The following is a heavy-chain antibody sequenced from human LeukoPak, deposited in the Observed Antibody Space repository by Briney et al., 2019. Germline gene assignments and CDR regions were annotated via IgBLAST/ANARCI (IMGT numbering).Heavy chain of an antibody. CDR2: IYYSGST. CDR1: GGSISSYY. CDR3: ARLDAPRKITIFGVVNS. J-gene: IGHJ4*02. V-gene: IGHV4-59*01. Sequence: SETLSLTCTVSGGSISSYYWSWIRQPPGKGLEWIGYIYYSGSTNYNPSLKSRVTISVDTSKNQFSLKLSSVTAADTAVYYCARLDAPRKITIFGVVNSWGQGTLVTVSS. D-gene: IGHD3-3*01.